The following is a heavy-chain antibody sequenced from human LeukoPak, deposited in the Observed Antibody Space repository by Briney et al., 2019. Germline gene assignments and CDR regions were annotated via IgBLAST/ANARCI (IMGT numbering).Heavy chain of an antibody. V-gene: IGHV3-33*01. Sequence: PGRSLRLSCAASGFTFSNYGMHWVRQAPGKGLEWVAVIWYDGSNKYYADSVKGRFTISRDNSKNTLYLQMDSLRAEDTAVYYCARDYDGRGWSFWGQGSLVTVSS. CDR1: GFTFSNYG. D-gene: IGHD6-19*01. CDR3: ARDYDGRGWSF. CDR2: IWYDGSNK. J-gene: IGHJ4*02.